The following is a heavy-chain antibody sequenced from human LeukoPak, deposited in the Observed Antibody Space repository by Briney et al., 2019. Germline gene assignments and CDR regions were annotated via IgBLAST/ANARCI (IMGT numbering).Heavy chain of an antibody. V-gene: IGHV3-23*01. CDR2: IRSSGSST. Sequence: GGSLRLSCAASGFTFSNLVMSWVRQAPGKGMEWVSGIRSSGSSTFFADHVKGRFTISRDNAKNSLYLQINTLQAEDTAVYYCARRSPGSSSLFFYYMDGWGKGTTVTVSS. J-gene: IGHJ6*03. CDR1: GFTFSNLV. CDR3: ARRSPGSSSLFFYYMDG. D-gene: IGHD1-26*01.